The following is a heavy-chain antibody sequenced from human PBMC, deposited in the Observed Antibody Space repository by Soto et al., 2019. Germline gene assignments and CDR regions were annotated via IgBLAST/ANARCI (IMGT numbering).Heavy chain of an antibody. CDR2: IKQDGSEK. CDR3: ARSGDYATIYYYYGMDV. V-gene: IGHV3-7*03. D-gene: IGHD4-17*01. CDR1: GFTFSSYW. Sequence: GGSLRLSCAASGFTFSSYWMSWVRQAPGKGLEWVANIKQDGSEKYYVDSVKGRFTISRDNAKNSLYLQMNSLRAEDTAVYYCARSGDYATIYYYYGMDVWGQGTTVTVSS. J-gene: IGHJ6*02.